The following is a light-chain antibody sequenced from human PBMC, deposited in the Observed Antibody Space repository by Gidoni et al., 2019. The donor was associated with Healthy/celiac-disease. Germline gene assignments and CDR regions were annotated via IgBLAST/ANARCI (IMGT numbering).Light chain of an antibody. CDR1: PSVSSS. J-gene: IGKJ3*01. Sequence: EIVLTQSPATLSLSPGERATLSCRASPSVSSSLAWYQQKPGQAPRLLIYDASNRATGIPVRFSGSGSGTDFTLTISSLEPEDFAVYYCQQRSSWPGITFGPGTKVDIK. CDR2: DAS. V-gene: IGKV3-11*01. CDR3: QQRSSWPGIT.